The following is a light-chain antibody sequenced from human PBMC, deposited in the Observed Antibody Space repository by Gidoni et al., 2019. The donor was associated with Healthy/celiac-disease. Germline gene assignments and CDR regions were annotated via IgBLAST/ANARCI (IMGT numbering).Light chain of an antibody. Sequence: DIVMTQSPDSLAVSLGERAPINCKSSQSVLYSSNNKNYLAWYQQKPGQPPKLLIYWASTRESGVPHRFSGSGSGTDFTLTISSLQAEDVAVYYCQQYYSTPWTFGQGTKVEIK. CDR1: QSVLYSSNNKNY. V-gene: IGKV4-1*01. CDR3: QQYYSTPWT. CDR2: WAS. J-gene: IGKJ1*01.